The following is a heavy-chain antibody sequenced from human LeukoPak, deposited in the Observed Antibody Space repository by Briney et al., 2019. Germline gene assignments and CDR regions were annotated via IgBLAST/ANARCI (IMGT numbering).Heavy chain of an antibody. CDR3: ARGAGSSGWSEDSY. Sequence: SVKVSCKASGGTFSSYAISWVRQAPGQGLEWMGRIIPILGIANYAQKFQGRVTITADKSTSTAYMELSSLRSEDTAVYYCARGAGSSGWSEDSYWGQGTLVTVSS. CDR1: GGTFSSYA. J-gene: IGHJ4*02. D-gene: IGHD6-19*01. V-gene: IGHV1-69*04. CDR2: IIPILGIA.